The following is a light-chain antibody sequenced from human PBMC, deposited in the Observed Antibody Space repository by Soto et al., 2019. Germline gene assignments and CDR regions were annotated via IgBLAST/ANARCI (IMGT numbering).Light chain of an antibody. CDR3: ASWDDSLNGYV. Sequence: QSVLTQPPSASGTPGQRVTISCSGGSSNIGSDTVNWYQHLPGTAPKLLIYTNNQRPSGVPDRFSGSKSGTSASLTISGLQSEDEAEYYCASWDDSLNGYVFGTGTKLPVL. CDR1: SSNIGSDT. J-gene: IGLJ1*01. V-gene: IGLV1-44*01. CDR2: TNN.